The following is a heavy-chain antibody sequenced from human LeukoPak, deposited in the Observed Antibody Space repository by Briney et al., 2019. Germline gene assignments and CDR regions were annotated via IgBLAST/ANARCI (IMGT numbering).Heavy chain of an antibody. CDR3: AKAYCSITTCYGRHYFDY. CDR2: ITSGGNT. V-gene: IGHV3-23*01. Sequence: PGGSLRLSCAASGFTFSSYAINWVRQAPGKGLEWVSVITSGGNTYYADSVKGRFTISRDNSKNTVYLQMNSLRAEDTAVYYCAKAYCSITTCYGRHYFDYWGQGTLVTVSS. CDR1: GFTFSSYA. J-gene: IGHJ4*02. D-gene: IGHD2-2*01.